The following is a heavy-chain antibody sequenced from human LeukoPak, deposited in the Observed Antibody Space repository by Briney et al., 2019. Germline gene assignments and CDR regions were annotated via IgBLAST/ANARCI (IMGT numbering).Heavy chain of an antibody. D-gene: IGHD2-15*01. J-gene: IGHJ4*02. V-gene: IGHV3-30*18. CDR3: AKDVYCSGGSCPGFDY. CDR1: GFKFSSYG. CDR2: ISYDGSNK. Sequence: GRSLRLSCAASGFKFSSYGMHWVRQAPGKGLEWVAVISYDGSNKYYADSVKGRFTISRDNSKNTLYLQMNSLRAEDTAVYYCAKDVYCSGGSCPGFDYWGQGTLVTVSS.